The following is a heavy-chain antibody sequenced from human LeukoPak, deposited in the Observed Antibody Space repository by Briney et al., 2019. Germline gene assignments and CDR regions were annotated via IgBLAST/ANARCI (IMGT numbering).Heavy chain of an antibody. V-gene: IGHV3-23*01. CDR1: ALTFNNYA. Sequence: GGSLRLSCAASALTFNNYAMAWVRQAPGKGLEWVSSVSASGGSTYYAHSVKGRFTISRDNSKNTLYLQMNSLRAEHTAVYYCATSGEFNYYYYGMDVWGQGTTVTVSS. D-gene: IGHD3-16*01. CDR2: VSASGGST. J-gene: IGHJ6*02. CDR3: ATSGEFNYYYYGMDV.